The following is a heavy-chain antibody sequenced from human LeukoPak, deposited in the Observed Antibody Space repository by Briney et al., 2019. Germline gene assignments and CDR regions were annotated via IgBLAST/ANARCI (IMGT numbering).Heavy chain of an antibody. CDR3: ARDETGYCSSTSCPIYYSDY. Sequence: ASVKVSCKASGGTFSSYAISWVRQAPGQGLEWMGWINPNSGGTNYAQKFQGRVTMTRDTSISTAYMELSRLRSDDTAVYYCARDETGYCSSTSCPIYYSDYWGQGTLVTVSS. V-gene: IGHV1-2*02. CDR2: INPNSGGT. D-gene: IGHD2-2*01. CDR1: GGTFSSYA. J-gene: IGHJ4*02.